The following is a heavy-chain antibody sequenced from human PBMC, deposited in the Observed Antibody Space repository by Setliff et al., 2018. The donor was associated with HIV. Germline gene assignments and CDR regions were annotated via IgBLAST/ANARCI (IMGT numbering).Heavy chain of an antibody. CDR1: GYSFTTYG. V-gene: IGHV1-18*01. Sequence: ASVKVSCKASGYSFTTYGISWVRQAPGQGLEWVGWISVCNGQTLYAQKVQDRITVTRDIPKDTAYMELRGLTPDDSAVYYCARGHHFYWYFDLWGPGTLVTVSS. CDR2: ISVCNGQT. CDR3: ARGHHFYWYFDL. J-gene: IGHJ2*01.